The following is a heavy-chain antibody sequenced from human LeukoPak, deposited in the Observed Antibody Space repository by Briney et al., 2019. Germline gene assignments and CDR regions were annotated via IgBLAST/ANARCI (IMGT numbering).Heavy chain of an antibody. J-gene: IGHJ4*02. CDR2: INAGNGNT. CDR1: GYTFTSYA. D-gene: IGHD3-10*01. V-gene: IGHV1-3*01. Sequence: GASVKVSCKASGYTFTSYAMHWVRQAPGQRLEWMGWINAGNGNTKYSQKFQGRVTITRDTSASTAYMELSSLRSEDTAVYYCAREWGPIWFGELFLDYWGQGTLVTVSS. CDR3: AREWGPIWFGELFLDY.